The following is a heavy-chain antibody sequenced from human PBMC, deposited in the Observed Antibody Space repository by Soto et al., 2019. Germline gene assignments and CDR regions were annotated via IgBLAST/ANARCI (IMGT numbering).Heavy chain of an antibody. Sequence: GGSLRLSCAASAFTFKNHWMHWVRQVPGKGPVWVTRINGDGSFTSYADAVKGRFTISRDNAKNTLSLQMNSLRAEDTAVYYCAKDQHIVVVTAIPSWGQGTLVTVSS. CDR2: INGDGSFT. CDR3: AKDQHIVVVTAIPS. CDR1: AFTFKNHW. V-gene: IGHV3-74*01. J-gene: IGHJ4*02. D-gene: IGHD2-21*02.